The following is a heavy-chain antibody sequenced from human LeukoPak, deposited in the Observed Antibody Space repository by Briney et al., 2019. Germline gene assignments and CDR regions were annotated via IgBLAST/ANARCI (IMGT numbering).Heavy chain of an antibody. CDR1: GYTFTGYY. CDR3: ARVSATYDSSGYVFDY. CDR2: INPSGGST. V-gene: IGHV1-46*01. J-gene: IGHJ4*02. Sequence: ASVKVSCKASGYTFTGYYMHWVRQAPGQGLEWMGIINPSGGSTSYAQKFQGRVTMTRDTSTSTVYMELSSLRSEDTAVYYCARVSATYDSSGYVFDYWGQGTLVTVSS. D-gene: IGHD3-22*01.